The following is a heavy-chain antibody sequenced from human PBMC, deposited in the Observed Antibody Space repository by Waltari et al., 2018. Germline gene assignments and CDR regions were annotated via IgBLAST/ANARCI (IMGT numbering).Heavy chain of an antibody. J-gene: IGHJ4*02. CDR2: ISGSGGST. Sequence: EVQMLESGGGLVQPGGSLRLSCAASGFTFSSYAMCWVRQAPGKWVGWVSGISGSGGSTYYAKSVKVRFTISRDSSKNTLYLQMNSLRAEDTGVYYCAYEELSSVWGQGTLVTVSS. CDR1: GFTFSSYA. V-gene: IGHV3-23*01. D-gene: IGHD1-7*01. CDR3: AYEELSSV.